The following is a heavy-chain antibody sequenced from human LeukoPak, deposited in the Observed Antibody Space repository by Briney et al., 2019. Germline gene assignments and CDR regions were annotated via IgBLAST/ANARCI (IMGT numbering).Heavy chain of an antibody. V-gene: IGHV3-21*01. CDR1: GFTFNNYI. CDR2: ISSSSDYI. Sequence: GGSLRLSCAASGFTFNNYIMNWVRQAPGKGLEWVSSISSSSDYIYYADSVKGRFTISRDNAKNSVYLQMNSLRAEDTAVYYCVRDKLGWHYYLDYWGQGTLVTVSS. CDR3: VRDKLGWHYYLDY. D-gene: IGHD2-15*01. J-gene: IGHJ4*02.